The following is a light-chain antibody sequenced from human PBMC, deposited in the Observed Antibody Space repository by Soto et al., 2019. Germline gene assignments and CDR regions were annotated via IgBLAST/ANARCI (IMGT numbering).Light chain of an antibody. V-gene: IGKV1-8*01. CDR1: QGISSY. J-gene: IGKJ4*01. CDR2: AAS. Sequence: AIRMTQSPSSLSASTGDRVTSTCRASQGISSYLAWYQQKPGKAPKLLIYAASTLQSGVPSRFSGSGSGTDFTLTISCLQSEDFATYYCQQYYSYPPRFGGGTKVEI. CDR3: QQYYSYPPR.